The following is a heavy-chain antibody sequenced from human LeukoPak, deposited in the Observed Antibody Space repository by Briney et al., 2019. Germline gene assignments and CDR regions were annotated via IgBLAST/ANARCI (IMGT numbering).Heavy chain of an antibody. CDR1: GFTFRNYA. J-gene: IGHJ4*02. V-gene: IGHV3-43*02. D-gene: IGHD5-18*01. Sequence: GGSLRLSCAASGFTFRNYAMSWVRQAPGKGLEWVSLISGDGGSTYYADSVKGRFTISRDNSKNSLYLQMNSLRTEDTALYYCAKDIYNYDYGGADYWGQGTLVTVSS. CDR3: AKDIYNYDYGGADY. CDR2: ISGDGGST.